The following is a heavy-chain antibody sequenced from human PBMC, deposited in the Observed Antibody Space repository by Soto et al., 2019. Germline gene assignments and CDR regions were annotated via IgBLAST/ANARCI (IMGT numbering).Heavy chain of an antibody. J-gene: IGHJ5*02. V-gene: IGHV1-18*01. D-gene: IGHD3-9*01. Sequence: ALVKVSCKASGYTFTSYGISWVRRAPGQGLEWMGWISAYNGNTNYAQKLQGRVTMTTDTSTSTAYMELRSLRSDDTAVYYCARDPGMRYFDRFGDKCFHPSGQGTPLPVYS. CDR1: GYTFTSYG. CDR2: ISAYNGNT. CDR3: ARDPGMRYFDRFGDKCFHP.